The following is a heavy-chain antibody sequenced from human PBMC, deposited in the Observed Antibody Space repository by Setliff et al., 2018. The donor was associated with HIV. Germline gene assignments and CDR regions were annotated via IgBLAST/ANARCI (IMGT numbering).Heavy chain of an antibody. CDR3: ARTVTAIHTSGWYSFFDY. CDR1: GGSISSYY. D-gene: IGHD6-19*01. Sequence: LSLTCTVSGGSISSYYWNWIRQSAGKGLEWIGRIDTSESTNYNPSLKSRVTMSVDTSNHQFSLKLRSVTAADTAVYYCARTVTAIHTSGWYSFFDYWGQGTLVTVSS. CDR2: IDTSEST. V-gene: IGHV4-4*07. J-gene: IGHJ4*02.